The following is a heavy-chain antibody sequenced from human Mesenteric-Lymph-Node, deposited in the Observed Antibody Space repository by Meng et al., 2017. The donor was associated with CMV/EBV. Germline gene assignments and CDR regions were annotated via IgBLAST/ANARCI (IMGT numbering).Heavy chain of an antibody. J-gene: IGHJ4*02. D-gene: IGHD7-27*01. CDR3: AREVPQLGTFDY. CDR1: GRSISSSNW. V-gene: IGHV4-4*02. Sequence: CAISGRSISSSNWWVWFRQPPGKGLEWIGEIYHSGSTNYNPSLKSRVTISVDKSKNQFSLKLSSLTAADTAVYYCAREVPQLGTFDYWGQGTLVTVSS. CDR2: IYHSGST.